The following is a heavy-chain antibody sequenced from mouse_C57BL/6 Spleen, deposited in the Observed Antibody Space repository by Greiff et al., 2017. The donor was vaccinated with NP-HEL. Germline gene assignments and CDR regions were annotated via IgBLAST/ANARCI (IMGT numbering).Heavy chain of an antibody. J-gene: IGHJ2*01. CDR3: ARGHYGSSSYYFDY. Sequence: VQLQQSGPELVKPGASVKISCKASGYAFSSSWMNWVKQRPGKGLEWIGRIYPGDGDTNYNGKFKGKATLTADKSSSTAYMQLSSLTSEDSAVYFCARGHYGSSSYYFDYWGQGTTLTVSS. CDR1: GYAFSSSW. D-gene: IGHD1-1*01. V-gene: IGHV1-82*01. CDR2: IYPGDGDT.